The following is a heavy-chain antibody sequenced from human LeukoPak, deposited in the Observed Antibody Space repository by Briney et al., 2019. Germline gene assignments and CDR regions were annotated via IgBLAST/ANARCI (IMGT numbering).Heavy chain of an antibody. CDR1: GYTFTDYY. Sequence: ASVKVSCKTSGYTFTDYYMHWVRQAPGQGLEWMGWINPKSGGSNSAQKFQGRVTMTRDTSISTAYMELSRLRSDDTAVYYCARDRQPWVVDHFDYWGQGTLVTVSS. V-gene: IGHV1-2*02. CDR3: ARDRQPWVVDHFDY. CDR2: INPKSGGS. J-gene: IGHJ4*02. D-gene: IGHD2-15*01.